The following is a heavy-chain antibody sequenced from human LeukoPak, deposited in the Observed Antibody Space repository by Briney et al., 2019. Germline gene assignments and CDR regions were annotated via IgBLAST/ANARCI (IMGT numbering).Heavy chain of an antibody. CDR1: GSTSGDYY. Sequence: PGRSLRLSCAASGSTSGDYYMSWIRHSPGRGLESVSYITSSGSTIHHEDSVEGRFTISRDNAKNSLYLEMNSLRADETAVYYCARNRKYSCGWVGGTLGYYYYMDVWGNGTTVTVSS. V-gene: IGHV3-11*01. CDR2: ITSSGSTI. D-gene: IGHD6-19*01. CDR3: ARNRKYSCGWVGGTLGYYYYMDV. J-gene: IGHJ6*03.